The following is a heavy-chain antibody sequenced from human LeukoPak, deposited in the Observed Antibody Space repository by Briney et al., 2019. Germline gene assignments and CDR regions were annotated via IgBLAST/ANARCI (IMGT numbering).Heavy chain of an antibody. CDR3: SRYYDTSTYHRNRFDF. V-gene: IGHV3-7*01. CDR1: GFTFSSFW. D-gene: IGHD3-22*01. CDR2: IKQDGSDR. Sequence: GGSLRLSCAASGFTFSSFWMSWVRQAPGKGLEWVANIKQDGSDRYYVDFVKGRFTISRDNAKNSLYLQMNSLRAEDTAVYYCSRYYDTSTYHRNRFDFWGQGTLVTVSS. J-gene: IGHJ4*02.